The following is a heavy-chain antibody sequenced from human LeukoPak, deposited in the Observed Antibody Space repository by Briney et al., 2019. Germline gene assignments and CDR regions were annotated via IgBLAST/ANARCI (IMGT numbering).Heavy chain of an antibody. CDR1: GFTFSSYG. CDR3: AKGDSRGWYYFDY. V-gene: IGHV3-30*18. Sequence: GGSLRLSCAASGFTFSSYGIHWVRQAPGKGLEWVAAISFDGSNKHYADSVKGRFTISRDNSKNKLYLQISSQNAEYTAMYYCAKGDSRGWYYFDYWGRGTLVIVSS. J-gene: IGHJ4*02. CDR2: ISFDGSNK. D-gene: IGHD6-19*01.